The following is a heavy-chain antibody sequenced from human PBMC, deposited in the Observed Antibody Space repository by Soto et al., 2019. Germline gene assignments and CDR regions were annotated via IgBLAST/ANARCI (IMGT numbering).Heavy chain of an antibody. CDR1: GFTFSSYG. D-gene: IGHD2-8*01. CDR3: ARDMCTNRVCYSTYYFDY. V-gene: IGHV3-33*01. J-gene: IGHJ4*02. Sequence: QVQLVESGGGVVQPGRSLRLSCAASGFTFSSYGMHWVRQAPGKGLEWVAVIWYDGSNEYYADSVKGRFTISRDNSKNTLYLQMNSLRAEDTAVYYCARDMCTNRVCYSTYYFDYWGQGTLGTVSS. CDR2: IWYDGSNE.